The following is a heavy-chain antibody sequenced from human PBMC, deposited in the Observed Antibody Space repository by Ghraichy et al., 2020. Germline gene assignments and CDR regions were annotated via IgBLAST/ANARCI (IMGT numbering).Heavy chain of an antibody. J-gene: IGHJ5*02. CDR2: INHSGST. CDR1: GWSFSGYY. D-gene: IGHD3-3*01. Sequence: SQTLSLTCAVYGWSFSGYYWSWIRQPPGKGLEWIGEINHSGSTNYNPSLKSRVTISVDTSKNQFSLKLSSVTAADTAVYYCARGRSYYDFWSGYYSHSWFDPWGQGTLVTVSS. CDR3: ARGRSYYDFWSGYYSHSWFDP. V-gene: IGHV4-34*01.